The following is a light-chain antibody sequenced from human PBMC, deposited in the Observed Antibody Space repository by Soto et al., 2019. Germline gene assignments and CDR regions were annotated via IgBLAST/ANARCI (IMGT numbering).Light chain of an antibody. V-gene: IGKV3-20*01. CDR1: RSVSSSF. CDR3: QQYGSSPWT. CDR2: DAS. J-gene: IGKJ1*01. Sequence: EIVLTQSPGTLSLSPGERATLSCRASRSVSSSFLAWYQQKPVQAPRLLIYDASSRATGIPDRFSGSGSGTDFTLTISRLEPEDFAVYFCQQYGSSPWTFGQGTKVEIK.